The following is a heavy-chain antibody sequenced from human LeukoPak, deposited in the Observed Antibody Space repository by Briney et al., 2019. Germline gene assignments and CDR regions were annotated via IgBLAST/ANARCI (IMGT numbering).Heavy chain of an antibody. CDR1: GYTFTSYG. CDR3: ARVFMTTVPFDY. CDR2: ISAYNGNT. Sequence: ASVKVSCKASGYTFTSYGISWVRQAPGQGLEWMGWISAYNGNTNYAQKLQGRVTMTTDTSTSTAYMELRSLRSDDTAAYYCARVFMTTVPFDYWGQGTLVTVSS. D-gene: IGHD4-11*01. V-gene: IGHV1-18*01. J-gene: IGHJ4*02.